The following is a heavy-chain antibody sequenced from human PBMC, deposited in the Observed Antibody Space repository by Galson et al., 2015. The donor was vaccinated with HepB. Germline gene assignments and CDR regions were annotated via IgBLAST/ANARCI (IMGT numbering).Heavy chain of an antibody. J-gene: IGHJ4*02. CDR2: IKQDGSER. D-gene: IGHD5-24*01. CDR3: ARMRWLQFGGYFDY. V-gene: IGHV3-7*03. CDR1: GFTFSSYW. Sequence: SLRLSCAASGFTFSSYWMSWVRQAPGKGLEWVANIKQDGSERYYVDSVKGRFTISRDNAKNSLYLQMNSLRAEDTAVYYCARMRWLQFGGYFDYWGQGTLVTVSS.